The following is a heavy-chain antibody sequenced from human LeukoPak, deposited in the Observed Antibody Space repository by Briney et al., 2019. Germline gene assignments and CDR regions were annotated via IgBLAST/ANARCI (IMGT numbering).Heavy chain of an antibody. CDR3: ARIPPSYRHYYYYYYYMDV. Sequence: GASVKVSCKASGYTFTSYGISWVRQAPGQGLEWMGWISAYNGNTNYAQKLQGRVTMTTDTSTSTAYMELRSLRSDDTAVYYCARIPPSYRHYYYYYYYMDVWGKGTTVTISS. D-gene: IGHD1-26*01. CDR1: GYTFTSYG. J-gene: IGHJ6*03. V-gene: IGHV1-18*01. CDR2: ISAYNGNT.